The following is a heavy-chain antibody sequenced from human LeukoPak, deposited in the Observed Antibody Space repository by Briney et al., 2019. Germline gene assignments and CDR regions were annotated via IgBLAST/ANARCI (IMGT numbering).Heavy chain of an antibody. J-gene: IGHJ5*02. CDR1: GYSISSGYY. D-gene: IGHD2-2*01. CDR3: ARQGYCSSVSCFNWFDP. Sequence: SETLSLTCAVSGYSISSGYYWAWIRQPPGKGLEWIGSVYYSGTTYHNPSLKSRVTILVDTSKSQFSLNLSYVTAADTAVYYCARQGYCSSVSCFNWFDPWGQGTLVIVSS. CDR2: VYYSGTT. V-gene: IGHV4-38-2*01.